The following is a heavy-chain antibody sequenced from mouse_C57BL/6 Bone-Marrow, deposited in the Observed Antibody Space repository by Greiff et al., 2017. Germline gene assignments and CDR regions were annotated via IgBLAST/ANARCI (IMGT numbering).Heavy chain of an antibody. V-gene: IGHV1-18*01. CDR1: GYTFTDYN. D-gene: IGHD2-5*01. J-gene: IGHJ4*01. CDR2: INPNNGGT. CDR3: ARAWYRNFYYAKDY. Sequence: VQLQQSGPELVKPGASVKIPCKASGYTFTDYNMDWVKQSHGKSLEWIGDINPNNGGTIYNQKFKGKATLTVDKSSSTAYMELRSLTSEDPAVYYCARAWYRNFYYAKDYWGQGTSVTVSS.